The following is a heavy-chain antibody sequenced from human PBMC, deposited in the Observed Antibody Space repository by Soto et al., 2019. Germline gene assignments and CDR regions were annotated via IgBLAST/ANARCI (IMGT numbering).Heavy chain of an antibody. J-gene: IGHJ6*02. CDR3: ARAVTTYYYGMDV. D-gene: IGHD4-17*01. V-gene: IGHV5-51*01. Sequence: GESLNISCKGSGYSFTSYWIGWVRQMPGKGLEWMGIIYPGDSDTRYSPSFQGQVTISADKSISTAYLQWSSLKASDTAMYYCARAVTTYYYGMDVWGQGTTVTVSS. CDR1: GYSFTSYW. CDR2: IYPGDSDT.